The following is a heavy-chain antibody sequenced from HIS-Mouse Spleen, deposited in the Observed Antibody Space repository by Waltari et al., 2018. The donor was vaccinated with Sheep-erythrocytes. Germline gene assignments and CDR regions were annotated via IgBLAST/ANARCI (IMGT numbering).Heavy chain of an antibody. CDR2: SSSSRSYI. D-gene: IGHD1-1*01. J-gene: IGHJ3*02. CDR1: GFPFSSYS. CDR3: ARDTGTDAFDI. V-gene: IGHV3-21*01. Sequence: EVQLVESGGGLVKPGGSLRLSCAASGFPFSSYSMNWARPAPGKGRGGVSSSSSSRSYIYYADSVKCRLTSSRDNAKNSLYLQMNSLRAEDTAVYYCARDTGTDAFDIWGQGTMVTVSS.